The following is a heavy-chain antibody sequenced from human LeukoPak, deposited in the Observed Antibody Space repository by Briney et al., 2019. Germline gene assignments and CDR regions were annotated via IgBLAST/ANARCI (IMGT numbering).Heavy chain of an antibody. J-gene: IGHJ4*02. D-gene: IGHD3-10*01. V-gene: IGHV5-51*01. CDR3: ARYTGSFTPLDY. Sequence: GGSLKISCESSGYFFNTYWVAWVRQTPGKGLEWMGIISPDDSYTRYSPSFAGHITISADKSISTAYLQWTSLKASDSAMYYCARYTGSFTPLDYWGQGTLVTVSS. CDR2: ISPDDSYT. CDR1: GYFFNTYW.